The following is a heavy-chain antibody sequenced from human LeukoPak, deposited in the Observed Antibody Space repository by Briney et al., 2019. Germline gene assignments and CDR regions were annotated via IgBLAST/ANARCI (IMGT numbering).Heavy chain of an antibody. D-gene: IGHD2-21*02. CDR3: ARGPCGGDCYPDY. V-gene: IGHV3-21*01. CDR2: ISSSSSYI. Sequence: GGPLRLSCAASGFTFSSYSMNWVRQAPGKGLEWVSSISSSSSYIYYADSVKGRFTISRDNAKNSLYLQMNSLRAEDTAVYYCARGPCGGDCYPDYWGQGTLVTVSS. CDR1: GFTFSSYS. J-gene: IGHJ4*02.